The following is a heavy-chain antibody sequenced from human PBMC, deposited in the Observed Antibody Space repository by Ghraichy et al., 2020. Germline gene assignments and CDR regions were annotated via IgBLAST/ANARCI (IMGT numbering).Heavy chain of an antibody. D-gene: IGHD3-3*01. J-gene: IGHJ3*02. Sequence: SETLSLTCTVSGGSISSYYWSWIRQPAGKGLEWIGRIYTSGSTNYNPSLKSRVTMSVDTSKNQFSLKLSSVTAADTAVYYCARDLHSLRFLEWPGKGTNGAFDIWGQGTMVTVSS. CDR2: IYTSGST. CDR3: ARDLHSLRFLEWPGKGTNGAFDI. V-gene: IGHV4-4*07. CDR1: GGSISSYY.